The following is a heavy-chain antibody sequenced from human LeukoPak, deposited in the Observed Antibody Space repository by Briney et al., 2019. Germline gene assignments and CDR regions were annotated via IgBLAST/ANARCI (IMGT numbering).Heavy chain of an antibody. CDR1: GGSFSGYY. CDR2: IRTKAYGATT. CDR3: TRDSRYSGSPLYFDY. J-gene: IGHJ4*02. Sequence: LSLTCAVYGGSFSGYYWSWFRQAPGKGLEWVGFIRTKAYGATTEYAASVKGRFTISRDDSKSIAYLQMNSLKTEDTAVYYCTRDSRYSGSPLYFDYWGQGTLVTVSS. V-gene: IGHV3-49*03. D-gene: IGHD1-26*01.